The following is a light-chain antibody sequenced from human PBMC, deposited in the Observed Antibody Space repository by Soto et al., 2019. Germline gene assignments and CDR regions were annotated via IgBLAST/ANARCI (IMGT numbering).Light chain of an antibody. Sequence: EIVLTQSPGTLSLSPGERATLSCRASQSVSNNYLAWYQQKPGQAPRLLIYGASSRATGIPDRFSGSGSGTDFTLTISRLEPEDFGLDYCQQRSDWFTFGQGTRLEIK. V-gene: IGKV3D-20*02. CDR3: QQRSDWFT. CDR2: GAS. CDR1: QSVSNNY. J-gene: IGKJ5*01.